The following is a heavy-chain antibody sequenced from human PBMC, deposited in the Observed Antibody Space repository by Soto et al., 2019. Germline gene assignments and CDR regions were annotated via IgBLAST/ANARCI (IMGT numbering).Heavy chain of an antibody. J-gene: IGHJ4*02. Sequence: PGGSLRLSCAGSGFTFSSYWMHWVRQAPGKGLVWVSRMYTDGSNTYYADSVKGRFTISRDNAKDTLHLQMNSLRAEDTAVYYCVRGNTGYGNFDSWGQGTLVTVSS. CDR1: GFTFSSYW. CDR3: VRGNTGYGNFDS. CDR2: MYTDGSNT. V-gene: IGHV3-74*01. D-gene: IGHD5-12*01.